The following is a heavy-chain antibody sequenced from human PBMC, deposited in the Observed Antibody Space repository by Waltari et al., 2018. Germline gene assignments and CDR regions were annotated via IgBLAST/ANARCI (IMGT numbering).Heavy chain of an antibody. Sequence: QVQLVESGGGLVKPGGSVRVSCGAAGITASDDYRSWIRQAPGKWLEWVSYIMRICSTIYDADSVKGRFTISRYNPQNSLYRQMNSLRAEDPAVYYCAIVAAAAPVDYWGQGTLVTVSS. CDR1: GITASDDY. J-gene: IGHJ4*02. CDR2: IMRICSTI. D-gene: IGHD6-13*01. CDR3: AIVAAAAPVDY. V-gene: IGHV3-11*04.